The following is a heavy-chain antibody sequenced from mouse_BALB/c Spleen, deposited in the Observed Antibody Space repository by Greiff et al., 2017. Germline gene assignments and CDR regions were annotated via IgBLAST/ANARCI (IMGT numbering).Heavy chain of an antibody. D-gene: IGHD2-1*01. CDR3: ARPYGNYVFAY. Sequence: QVQLQQPGAELVKPGASVKLSCKASGYTFTSYWMHWVKQRPGQGLEWIGEIDPSDSYTNYNQKFKGKATLTVDKSSSTAYMQLSSLTSEDSAVYYCARPYGNYVFAYWGQGTLVTVSA. V-gene: IGHV1-69*02. CDR1: GYTFTSYW. CDR2: IDPSDSYT. J-gene: IGHJ3*01.